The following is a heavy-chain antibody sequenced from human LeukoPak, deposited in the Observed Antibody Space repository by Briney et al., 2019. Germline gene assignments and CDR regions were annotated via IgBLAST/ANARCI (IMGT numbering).Heavy chain of an antibody. D-gene: IGHD6-19*01. V-gene: IGHV1-18*01. CDR1: GGTFSSYA. J-gene: IGHJ4*02. CDR3: ARLSDSSGWGYFDY. CDR2: ISAYNGNT. Sequence: ASVKVSCKASGGTFSSYAISWVRQAPGQGLEWMGWISAYNGNTNYAQKLQGRVTMTTDTSTSTAYMELRSLRSDDTAVYYCARLSDSSGWGYFDYWGQGTLVTVSS.